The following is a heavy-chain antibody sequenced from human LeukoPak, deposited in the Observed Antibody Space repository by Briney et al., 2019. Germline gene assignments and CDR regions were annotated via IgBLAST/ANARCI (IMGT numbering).Heavy chain of an antibody. CDR2: IKSKTDGGTT. Sequence: PGGSLRLSCAASGFTFSNAWMSWVRQAPGKGLEWVGRIKSKTDGGTTDYAAPAKGRFTISRDDSKNTLYLQMNSLKTEDTAVYYCTTGGYGGNSGFDYWGQGTLVTVSS. D-gene: IGHD4-23*01. J-gene: IGHJ4*02. V-gene: IGHV3-15*01. CDR3: TTGGYGGNSGFDY. CDR1: GFTFSNAW.